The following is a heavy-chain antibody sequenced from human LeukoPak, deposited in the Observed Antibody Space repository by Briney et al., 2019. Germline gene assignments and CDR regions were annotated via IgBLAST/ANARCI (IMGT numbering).Heavy chain of an antibody. V-gene: IGHV4-34*01. CDR1: GGSFSGYY. J-gene: IGHJ5*02. CDR3: ARAPVAATLNWFDP. CDR2: INHSGST. D-gene: IGHD2-15*01. Sequence: SGTLSLTCAVYGGSFSGYYWSWIRQPPGKGLEWIGEINHSGSTNYNPSLKSRVTISVDTSKNQFSLKLSSVTAADTAVYYCARAPVAATLNWFDPWGQGTLVTVSS.